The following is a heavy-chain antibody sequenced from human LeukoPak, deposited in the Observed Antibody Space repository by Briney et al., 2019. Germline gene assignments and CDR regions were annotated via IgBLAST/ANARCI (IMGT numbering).Heavy chain of an antibody. V-gene: IGHV3-23*01. D-gene: IGHD3-16*01. Sequence: PGGSLRLSCAASGFTFSSYAMSWVRQAPGKGLEWVSAISGSGDSTYYADSVKGRFTISRDNSKNTLYLQMNSLRAEDTAVYYCAKRGESIMISFGGVPRWFDPWGQGTRVTVSS. J-gene: IGHJ5*02. CDR1: GFTFSSYA. CDR3: AKRGESIMISFGGVPRWFDP. CDR2: ISGSGDST.